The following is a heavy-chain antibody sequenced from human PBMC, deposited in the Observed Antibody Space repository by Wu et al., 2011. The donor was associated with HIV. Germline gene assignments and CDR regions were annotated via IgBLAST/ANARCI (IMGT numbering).Heavy chain of an antibody. D-gene: IGHD3-22*01. Sequence: QVQLVQSGAEVKKPGSSVKVSCKASGATFSSYAISWVRQAPGQGLEWMGIINPSGGSTNYAQKFQGRVTITTDESTTTSYMELSSLRSEDTAVYYCARGPITMIRGWFDPWGRGNPGHRLL. CDR1: GATFSSYA. CDR3: ARGPITMIRGWFDP. J-gene: IGHJ5*02. CDR2: INPSGGST. V-gene: IGHV1-69*18.